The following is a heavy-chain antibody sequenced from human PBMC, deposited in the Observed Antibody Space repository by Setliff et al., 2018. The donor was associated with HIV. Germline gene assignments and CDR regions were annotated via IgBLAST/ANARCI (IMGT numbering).Heavy chain of an antibody. Sequence: KTSETLSLTCTVSGPSINIHYWSWIRQSPGKGFEWIGYIYSTCSTNYNPSLQSRVTISMVASRNQFSLKVTSVTAADTAVYYCAKGAGFYGDYTFDHWGQGRQVTVSS. J-gene: IGHJ4*02. CDR1: GPSINIHY. CDR3: AKGAGFYGDYTFDH. V-gene: IGHV4-59*11. D-gene: IGHD4-17*01. CDR2: IYSTCST.